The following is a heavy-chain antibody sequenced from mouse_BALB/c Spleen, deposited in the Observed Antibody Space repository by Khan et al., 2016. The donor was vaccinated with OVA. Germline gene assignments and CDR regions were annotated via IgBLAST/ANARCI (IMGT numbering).Heavy chain of an antibody. J-gene: IGHJ3*01. Sequence: EVNVVESGGDLVKPGGSLKLSCAASGFTFSTYGMSWVRQTPDKRLEWVATVSTGGGYTYYPDSVKGRFTISRDNAKNTLYLQMSSLKSEDTAMFYCARLAYYYDSEGFAYWGQGTLVTVSA. CDR1: GFTFSTYG. V-gene: IGHV5-6*01. CDR2: VSTGGGYT. CDR3: ARLAYYYDSEGFAY. D-gene: IGHD1-1*01.